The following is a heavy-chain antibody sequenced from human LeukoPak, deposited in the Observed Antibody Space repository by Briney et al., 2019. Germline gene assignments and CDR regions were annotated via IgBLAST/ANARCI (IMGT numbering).Heavy chain of an antibody. CDR3: AKDAVSGEVYYFDY. J-gene: IGHJ4*02. D-gene: IGHD2-15*01. CDR1: GFTFSSYG. V-gene: IGHV3-30*02. CDR2: IRYDGSNK. Sequence: GGSLRLSCAASGFTFSSYGMPWVRQAPGKGLEWVAFIRYDGSNKYYADSVKGRFTISRDNSKNTLYLQMNSLRAEDTAVYYCAKDAVSGEVYYFDYWGQGTLVTVSS.